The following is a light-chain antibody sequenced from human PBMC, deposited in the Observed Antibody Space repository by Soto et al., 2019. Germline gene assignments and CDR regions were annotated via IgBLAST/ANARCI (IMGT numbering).Light chain of an antibody. Sequence: DIQMTQSPSTLSASVGDRVTITCRASQSIRSCLAWYQQKPGKAPNLLIYEVFRLESGVPSRFRGSGSGTKFTLSISSLQPNDSATYSCLQCDTYSYTFGQGTKVDIK. CDR2: EVF. J-gene: IGKJ2*01. CDR3: LQCDTYSYT. V-gene: IGKV1-5*01. CDR1: QSIRSC.